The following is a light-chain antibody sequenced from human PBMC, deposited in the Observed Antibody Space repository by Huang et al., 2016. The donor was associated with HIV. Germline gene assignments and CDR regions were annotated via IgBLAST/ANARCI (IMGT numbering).Light chain of an antibody. J-gene: IGKJ4*01. Sequence: EIVMTQSPATLSVSPGDRATLSCRASQSVSSNLARYQQKPGQAPRLLIQCASTRATGIPARFSGSGSWTEFTLTISSLQSEDFAVYYCQQYNKWPLTFGGGTKVEIK. V-gene: IGKV3-15*01. CDR3: QQYNKWPLT. CDR2: CAS. CDR1: QSVSSN.